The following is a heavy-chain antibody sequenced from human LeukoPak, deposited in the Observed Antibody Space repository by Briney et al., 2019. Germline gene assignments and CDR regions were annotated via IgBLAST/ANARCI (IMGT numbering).Heavy chain of an antibody. V-gene: IGHV3-23*01. J-gene: IGHJ5*02. CDR1: GFTFSSYA. CDR3: AKARLLMVYAP. D-gene: IGHD2-8*01. CDR2: ISGSGGNT. Sequence: GGSLRLSCAASGFTFSSYAMSWVRQAPGKGLDWVSAISGSGGNTYYADSVKGRFTISRDNSKNTLYLQMNSLRAEDTAVYYCAKARLLMVYAPWGQGTLVTVSS.